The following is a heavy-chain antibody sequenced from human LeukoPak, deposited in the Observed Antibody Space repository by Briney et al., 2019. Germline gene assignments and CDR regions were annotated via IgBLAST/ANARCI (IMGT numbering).Heavy chain of an antibody. V-gene: IGHV5-10-1*01. CDR3: ASTGSYYYYGMDV. Sequence: GESLKISCKGSGYSFTSYWTSWVRQMPGKGLEWMGRIDPSDSYTNYSPSFQGHVTISADKSISTAYLQWSSLKASDTAMYYCASTGSYYYYGMDVWGQGTTVTVSS. J-gene: IGHJ6*02. CDR2: IDPSDSYT. CDR1: GYSFTSYW. D-gene: IGHD2-15*01.